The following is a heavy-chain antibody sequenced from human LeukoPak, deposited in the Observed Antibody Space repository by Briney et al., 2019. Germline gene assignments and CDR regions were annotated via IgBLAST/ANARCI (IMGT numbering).Heavy chain of an antibody. CDR3: ASGDFWSGYYTGFMPDP. V-gene: IGHV3-66*02. D-gene: IGHD3-3*01. J-gene: IGHJ5*02. Sequence: PGGSLRLSCAASGFTVSSNYMSWVRQAPGKGLEWVSVIYSGGSTYYADSVKGRFTISRDNSKNTLYLQMNSLRAEDTAVYYCASGDFWSGYYTGFMPDPCGQGTLVTVSS. CDR2: IYSGGST. CDR1: GFTVSSNY.